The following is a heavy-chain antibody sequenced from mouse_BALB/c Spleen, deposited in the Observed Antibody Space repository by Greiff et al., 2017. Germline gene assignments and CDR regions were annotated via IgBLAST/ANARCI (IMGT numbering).Heavy chain of an antibody. CDR3: ARSYGNYVGDYAMDY. D-gene: IGHD2-10*02. CDR1: GYTFTSYW. V-gene: IGHV1-7*01. Sequence: QVQLQQSGAELAKPGASVKMSCKASGYTFTSYWMHWVKQRPGQGLEWIGYINPSTGYTEYNQKFKDKATLTADKSSSTAYMQLSSLTSKDSAVYYCARSYGNYVGDYAMDYWGQGTSVTVSS. CDR2: INPSTGYT. J-gene: IGHJ4*01.